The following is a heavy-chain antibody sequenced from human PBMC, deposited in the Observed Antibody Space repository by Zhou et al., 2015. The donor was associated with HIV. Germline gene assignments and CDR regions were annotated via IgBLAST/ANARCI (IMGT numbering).Heavy chain of an antibody. CDR2: IWYDGSNK. D-gene: IGHD3-10*01. CDR1: GFTFSSYG. J-gene: IGHJ6*02. CDR3: AREESYYGSGSYYNVAYHYYYGMDV. Sequence: QVQLVESGGGMVQPGKSLRLSCAASGFTFSSYGMHWVRQAAGKGLEWVAVIWYDGSNKYYADSVKGRFSISRDNFKNTVYLQMNSLRAEDTAVYYCAREESYYGSGSYYNVAYHYYYGMDVWGQGTTVTVSS. V-gene: IGHV3-33*01.